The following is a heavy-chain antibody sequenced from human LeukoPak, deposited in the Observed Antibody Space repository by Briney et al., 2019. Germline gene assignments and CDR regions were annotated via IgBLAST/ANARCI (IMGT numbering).Heavy chain of an antibody. CDR3: ARDFDPSAVATSLPFDY. Sequence: ASVTVSCTASGYTFTSYGISWVRQAPGQGLEWMGWISAYNGNTNYAQKLQGRVTMTTDTSTSTAYMELRSLRSDDTAVYYCARDFDPSAVATSLPFDYWGQGTLVTVSS. D-gene: IGHD5-12*01. V-gene: IGHV1-18*01. J-gene: IGHJ4*02. CDR1: GYTFTSYG. CDR2: ISAYNGNT.